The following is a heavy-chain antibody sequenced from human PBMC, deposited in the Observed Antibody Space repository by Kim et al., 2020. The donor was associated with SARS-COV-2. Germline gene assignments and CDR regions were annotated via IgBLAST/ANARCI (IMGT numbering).Heavy chain of an antibody. CDR2: INPNSGGT. V-gene: IGHV1-2*02. CDR1: GYTFTGYY. Sequence: ASVKVSCKASGYTFTGYYMHWVRQAPGQGLEWMGWINPNSGGTNYAQKFQGRVTMTRDTSISTAYMELSRLRSDDTAVYYCARDINQLLLINAYYYYGMDVWGQGTTVTVSS. J-gene: IGHJ6*02. D-gene: IGHD2-2*01. CDR3: ARDINQLLLINAYYYYGMDV.